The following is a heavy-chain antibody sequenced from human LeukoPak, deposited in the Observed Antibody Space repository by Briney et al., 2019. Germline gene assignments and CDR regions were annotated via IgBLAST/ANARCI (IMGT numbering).Heavy chain of an antibody. V-gene: IGHV1-8*02. CDR3: ARYYYDSSGYVFDY. CDR2: MNPNSGNT. CDR1: GYTFSDYY. Sequence: GASVKVSCKASGYTFSDYYIHWVRQAPGQGLEWMGWMNPNSGNTGYAQKFQGRVTMTRNTSISTAYMELSSLRSEDTAVYYCARYYYDSSGYVFDYWGRGTLVTVSS. J-gene: IGHJ4*02. D-gene: IGHD3-22*01.